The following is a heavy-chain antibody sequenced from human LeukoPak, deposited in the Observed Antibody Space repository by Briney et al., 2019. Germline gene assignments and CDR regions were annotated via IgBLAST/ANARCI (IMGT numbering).Heavy chain of an antibody. Sequence: SETLFLTCTVSGGSISSYYWSWIRQTPRKGLEWIGYIYYSRSTNYNPSLKSRVTISVDTSKNQFSLKLSSVTAADTAVYYCARWRGYYYYYYGMDVWGQGTTVTVSS. V-gene: IGHV4-59*01. D-gene: IGHD3-10*01. CDR2: IYYSRST. CDR1: GGSISSYY. CDR3: ARWRGYYYYYYGMDV. J-gene: IGHJ6*02.